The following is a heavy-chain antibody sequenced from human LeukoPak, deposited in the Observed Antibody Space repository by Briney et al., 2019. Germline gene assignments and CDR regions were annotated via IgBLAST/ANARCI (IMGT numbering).Heavy chain of an antibody. Sequence: PSETLSLTCTVSGGSIRSSSYYWGWIRQPPGKGLEWIGSIYYSGSTHYNPSLKSRVTISVDTSKNQFSLKPSSVTAADTAVYYCARLEVSFYYYGSGSQYYFDYWGQGTLVTVSS. V-gene: IGHV4-39*07. D-gene: IGHD3-10*01. J-gene: IGHJ4*02. CDR1: GGSIRSSSYY. CDR3: ARLEVSFYYYGSGSQYYFDY. CDR2: IYYSGST.